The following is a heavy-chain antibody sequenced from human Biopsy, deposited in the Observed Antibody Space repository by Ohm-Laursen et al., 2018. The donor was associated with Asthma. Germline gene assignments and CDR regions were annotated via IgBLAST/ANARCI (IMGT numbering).Heavy chain of an antibody. Sequence: SLRLSCAASGRHFGSYNMHWVRQAPGKGLEWVAVISYDGNHKFYEDSVKGRFTISRDNSKNTLYLQMNSLRTEDTAVYYCAKRRGYSGHDNDYWGQGTLVTVSS. CDR2: ISYDGNHK. CDR1: GRHFGSYN. CDR3: AKRRGYSGHDNDY. D-gene: IGHD5-12*01. J-gene: IGHJ4*02. V-gene: IGHV3-30*18.